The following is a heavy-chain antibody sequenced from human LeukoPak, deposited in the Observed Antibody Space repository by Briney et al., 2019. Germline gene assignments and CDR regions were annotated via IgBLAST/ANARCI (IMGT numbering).Heavy chain of an antibody. J-gene: IGHJ3*02. CDR1: GGTFSSYA. V-gene: IGHV1-69*06. D-gene: IGHD3-22*01. CDR3: ARGYYYDSSGYYQSRDAFDI. Sequence: SVKVSCKASGGTFSSYAISWVRQAPGQGLEWMGGIIPIFGTANYAQKFQGRVTITADKSTSTAYMELSSLRSEDTAVYYCARGYYYDSSGYYQSRDAFDIWGQGTMVTVSS. CDR2: IIPIFGTA.